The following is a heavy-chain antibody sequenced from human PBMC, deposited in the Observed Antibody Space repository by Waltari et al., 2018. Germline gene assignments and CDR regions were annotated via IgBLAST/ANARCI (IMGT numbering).Heavy chain of an antibody. CDR2: IIPIFGTA. Sequence: QVQLVQSGAEVKKPGSSVQVSCKASGGTFSSYAISWVRQAPGHGLEWMGGIIPIFGTANYAQKFQGRVTITADESTSTAYMELSSLRSEDTAVYYCAREGYGIVVVPAAMAAFDIWGQGTMVTVSS. CDR3: AREGYGIVVVPAAMAAFDI. V-gene: IGHV1-69*01. D-gene: IGHD2-2*01. J-gene: IGHJ3*02. CDR1: GGTFSSYA.